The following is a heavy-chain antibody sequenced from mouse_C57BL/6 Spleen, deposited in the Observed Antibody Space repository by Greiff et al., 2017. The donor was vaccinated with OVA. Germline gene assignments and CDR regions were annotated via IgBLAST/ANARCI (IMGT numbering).Heavy chain of an antibody. CDR2: ISGGGGNT. CDR1: GFTFSSYT. V-gene: IGHV5-9*01. CDR3: ARRRRVEGYYSYYFDY. J-gene: IGHJ2*01. D-gene: IGHD2-3*01. Sequence: EVQLVESGGGLVKPGGSLKLSCAASGFTFSSYTMSWVRQTPEKRLEWVATISGGGGNTYYPDSVKGRFTISRDNAKNTLYLQMSSLRSEDTALYYCARRRRVEGYYSYYFDYWGQGTTLTVSS.